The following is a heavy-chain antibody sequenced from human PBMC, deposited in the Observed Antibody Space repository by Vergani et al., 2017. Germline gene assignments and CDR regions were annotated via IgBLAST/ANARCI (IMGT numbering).Heavy chain of an antibody. Sequence: QVQLQETGPGLVTPSQTLSLTCTVSGCSISSGDYYWSWIRQPPGKGLEWIGYISYSGSTYYNPSLKSRVTISVDTSKNQFSLKLSSVTAADTAVYYCARYAPFVPAASFDYWGQGTLVTVSS. V-gene: IGHV4-30-4*01. CDR3: ARYAPFVPAASFDY. J-gene: IGHJ4*02. CDR1: GCSISSGDYY. D-gene: IGHD2-2*01. CDR2: ISYSGST.